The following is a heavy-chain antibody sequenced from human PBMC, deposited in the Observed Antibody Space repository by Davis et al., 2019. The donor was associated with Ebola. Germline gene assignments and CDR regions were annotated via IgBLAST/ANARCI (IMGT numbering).Heavy chain of an antibody. V-gene: IGHV1-18*01. CDR3: ARALRQHWFDP. Sequence: ASVKVSCKASGYTFTSYGISWVRQAPGQGLEWMGWNSAYNGNTNYAQKLQGRVTMTTDTSTSTAYMELRGLKSDDTAVYYCARALRQHWFDPWGQGTLVTVSS. CDR2: NSAYNGNT. CDR1: GYTFTSYG. J-gene: IGHJ5*02. D-gene: IGHD5-18*01.